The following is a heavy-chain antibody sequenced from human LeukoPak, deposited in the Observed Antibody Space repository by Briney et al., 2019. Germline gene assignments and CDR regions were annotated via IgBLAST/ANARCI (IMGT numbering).Heavy chain of an antibody. CDR1: GYSISSGYY. Sequence: SETLSLTCTVSGYSISSGYYWGWIRQPPGKGLEWIGYIYYSGSTYYNPSLKSRVTISVDTSKNQFSLKLSSVTAADTAVYYCARALVRGDGYFQHWGQGTLVTVSS. V-gene: IGHV4-38-2*02. D-gene: IGHD3-10*01. CDR2: IYYSGST. J-gene: IGHJ1*01. CDR3: ARALVRGDGYFQH.